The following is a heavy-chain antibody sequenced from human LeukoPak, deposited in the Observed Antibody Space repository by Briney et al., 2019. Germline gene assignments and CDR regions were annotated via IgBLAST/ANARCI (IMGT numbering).Heavy chain of an antibody. CDR1: GYTFTSYA. V-gene: IGHV7-4-1*02. D-gene: IGHD3-3*01. J-gene: IGHJ5*02. CDR2: INTNTGNP. CDR3: ARGPFLEWFSWFDP. Sequence: GASVKVSCKASGYTFTSYAMNWVRQAPGQGLEWMGWINTNTGNPTYAQGFTGRFVFSLDTSVSTAYLQISSLKAEDTAVYYCARGPFLEWFSWFDPWGQGTLVTVSS.